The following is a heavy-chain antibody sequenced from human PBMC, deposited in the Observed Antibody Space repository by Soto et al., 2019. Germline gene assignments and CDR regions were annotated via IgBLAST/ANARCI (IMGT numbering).Heavy chain of an antibody. J-gene: IGHJ4*02. Sequence: QVHLVQSGAEVKRPGSSVKVSCKASGDTFNFYSINWVRQAPGLGLEWMGRVNPIVSMSNYAQRFQGRVTLAADQYTSTAYMELSGLRSEDTAIYYCATIYGSGYRAFDYWGQGALVTVSS. V-gene: IGHV1-69*04. CDR2: VNPIVSMS. D-gene: IGHD3-10*01. CDR1: GDTFNFYS. CDR3: ATIYGSGYRAFDY.